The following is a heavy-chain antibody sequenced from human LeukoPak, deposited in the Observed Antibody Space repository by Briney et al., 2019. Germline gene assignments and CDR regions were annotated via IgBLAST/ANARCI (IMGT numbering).Heavy chain of an antibody. J-gene: IGHJ4*02. CDR2: IYYSGST. D-gene: IGHD4-23*01. V-gene: IGHV4-59*01. Sequence: PPETLSLTCTVSGGSISSYYWSWIRQPPGKGLEWIGYIYYSGSTNYNPSLKSRVTISVDTSKNQFSLKLSSVTTADTAVYYCARIGSMVVYYFDYWGQGTLVTVSS. CDR3: ARIGSMVVYYFDY. CDR1: GGSISSYY.